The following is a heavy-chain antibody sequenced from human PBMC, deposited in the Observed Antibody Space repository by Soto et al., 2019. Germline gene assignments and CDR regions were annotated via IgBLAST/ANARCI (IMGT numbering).Heavy chain of an antibody. J-gene: IGHJ5*02. CDR2: IKHDGSVQ. CDR1: GFTFSGYW. V-gene: IGHV3-7*03. Sequence: VGSLRLSCEASGFTFSGYWMSWVRQAPGKGLEWVADIKHDGSVQYYVDSVKGRFTISRDNAKKLLYLQMNGLRAEDTALYYCARAPYSNAWYRLDLWGQGTLVSVSS. CDR3: ARAPYSNAWYRLDL. D-gene: IGHD4-4*01.